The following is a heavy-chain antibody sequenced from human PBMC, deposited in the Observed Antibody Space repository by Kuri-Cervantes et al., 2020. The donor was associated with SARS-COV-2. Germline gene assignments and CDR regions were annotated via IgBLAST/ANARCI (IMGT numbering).Heavy chain of an antibody. CDR1: GFTFDDYG. J-gene: IGHJ4*02. CDR3: AKDHPNCGGDCSLADY. CDR2: IGTAGDT. Sequence: GESLKISCAASGFTFDDYGMSWVRQATGKGLEWVSAIGTAGDTYYPGSVKGRFTISRENAKNSLYLQMNSLRAEDTAVYYCAKDHPNCGGDCSLADYWGQGTLVTVSS. D-gene: IGHD2-21*02. V-gene: IGHV3-13*01.